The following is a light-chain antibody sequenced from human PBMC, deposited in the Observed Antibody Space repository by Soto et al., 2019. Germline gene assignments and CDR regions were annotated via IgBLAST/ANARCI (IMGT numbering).Light chain of an antibody. CDR2: KAS. V-gene: IGKV1-5*03. CDR1: QSISSW. J-gene: IGKJ1*01. CDR3: QQYYSYPRT. Sequence: DIQMTQSPSTLSASVGDRVTSTCRASQSISSWLAWYQQKPGKAPKLLIYKASSLESGVPSRFSGSGSGIDFTLTISFLQSEDFATYYCQQYYSYPRTFGQGTKVDI.